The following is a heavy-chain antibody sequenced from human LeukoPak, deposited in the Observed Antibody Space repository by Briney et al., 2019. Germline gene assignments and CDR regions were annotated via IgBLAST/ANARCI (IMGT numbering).Heavy chain of an antibody. CDR2: IYTRGST. CDR1: GGSINNYY. J-gene: IGHJ3*02. D-gene: IGHD2-15*01. Sequence: SETLSLTCTVSGGSINNYYWSWIRQPAGKGLEWVGRIYTRGSTNYNPSLKSRVTMSVDTSKNQFSLKLSSVTAADTAVYYCARGRYCSADICSGGDAFDTWGQGTMVSVSS. CDR3: ARGRYCSADICSGGDAFDT. V-gene: IGHV4-4*07.